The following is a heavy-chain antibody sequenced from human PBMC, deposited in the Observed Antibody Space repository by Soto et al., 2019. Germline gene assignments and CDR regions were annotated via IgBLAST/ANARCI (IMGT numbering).Heavy chain of an antibody. CDR1: GFTFSSYA. Sequence: QPGGSLRLSCAASGFTFSSYAMSWVRQAPGKGLEWVSAISGSGGSTYYADSVKGRFTISRDNSKNTLYLQMNSLRAEDTAVYYCAKEGGYCSSTSCYGRVYYWGQGTLVTVSS. D-gene: IGHD2-2*03. V-gene: IGHV3-23*01. CDR2: ISGSGGST. J-gene: IGHJ4*02. CDR3: AKEGGYCSSTSCYGRVYY.